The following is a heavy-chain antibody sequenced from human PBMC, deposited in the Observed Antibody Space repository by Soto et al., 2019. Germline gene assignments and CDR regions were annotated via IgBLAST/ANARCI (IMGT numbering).Heavy chain of an antibody. J-gene: IGHJ4*02. CDR1: GFTFSSYG. V-gene: IGHV3-30*18. Sequence: GGSLRLSCAASGFTFSSYGMHWVRQAPGKGLEWVAVISYDGSNKYYADSVKGRFTISRDNSKNTLYLQMNSLRAEDTAVYYCAKSSYGDYHMNWGQGTLVTVSS. CDR2: ISYDGSNK. D-gene: IGHD4-17*01. CDR3: AKSSYGDYHMN.